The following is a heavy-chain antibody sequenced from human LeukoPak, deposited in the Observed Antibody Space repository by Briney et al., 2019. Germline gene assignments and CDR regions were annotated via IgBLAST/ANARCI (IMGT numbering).Heavy chain of an antibody. CDR2: IYPHDSTT. Sequence: GESLKISCQGSGYKFISHWIGWVRQMPGKGLEWMGIIYPHDSTTRHRPSFQGQVTFSADKSVSTAYLQWNSLKTSDTAIYYCARHGVRYYYDSSGELAFDYWGQGTLVTVSS. CDR3: ARHGVRYYYDSSGELAFDY. J-gene: IGHJ4*02. CDR1: GYKFISHW. D-gene: IGHD3-22*01. V-gene: IGHV5-51*01.